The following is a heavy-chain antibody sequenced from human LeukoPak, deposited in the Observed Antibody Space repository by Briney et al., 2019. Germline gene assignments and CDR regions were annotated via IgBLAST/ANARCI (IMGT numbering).Heavy chain of an antibody. CDR1: GFTFSSYG. Sequence: GGSLRLSCAASGFTFSSYGMSWVRQAPGKGLEWVSAISGSGGSTYYADSVKGRFTISRDNSKNTLYLQMNSLRAEDTAVYYCARVAYVWGSYRYDYWGQGTLVTVSS. V-gene: IGHV3-23*01. CDR2: ISGSGGST. CDR3: ARVAYVWGSYRYDY. J-gene: IGHJ4*02. D-gene: IGHD3-16*02.